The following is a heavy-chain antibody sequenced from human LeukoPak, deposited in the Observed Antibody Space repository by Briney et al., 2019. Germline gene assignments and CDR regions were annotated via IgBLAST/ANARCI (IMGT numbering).Heavy chain of an antibody. CDR1: GFTFDDYA. CDR2: ISWNSGSI. J-gene: IGHJ4*02. D-gene: IGHD6-13*01. Sequence: GRSLRLSCAASGFTFDDYAMHWVRQAPGKGLEWVSGISWNSGSIGYADSVKGRFTISRDNSKNTLYLQMNSLRAEDTAVYYCAKEPYSSSWNLFDYWGQGTLVTVSS. V-gene: IGHV3-9*01. CDR3: AKEPYSSSWNLFDY.